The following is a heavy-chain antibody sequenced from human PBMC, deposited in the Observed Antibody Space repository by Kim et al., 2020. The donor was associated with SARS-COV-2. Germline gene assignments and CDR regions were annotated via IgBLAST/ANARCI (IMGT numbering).Heavy chain of an antibody. Sequence: GRVTMTRDTSTSTVYMELSSLRSEDTAVYYCARGVTMVRGVISYDAFDIWGQGTMVTVSS. V-gene: IGHV1-46*01. D-gene: IGHD3-10*01. CDR3: ARGVTMVRGVISYDAFDI. J-gene: IGHJ3*02.